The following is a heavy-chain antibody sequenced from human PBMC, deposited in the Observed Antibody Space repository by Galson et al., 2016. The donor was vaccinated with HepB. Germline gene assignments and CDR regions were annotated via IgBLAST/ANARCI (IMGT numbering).Heavy chain of an antibody. D-gene: IGHD5-12*01. V-gene: IGHV3-23*01. J-gene: IGHJ4*02. CDR2: ISGDIAGTYAGT. Sequence: SLRLSCAASGFTFRNYAMSWVRQAPGRGLEWVSTISGDIAGTYAGTYYADSVEGRFTTSSDSSTDTVFLQMNGLRAEDTAIYYCAKDFYINGYALFDSWGQGTLVTVSS. CDR3: AKDFYINGYALFDS. CDR1: GFTFRNYA.